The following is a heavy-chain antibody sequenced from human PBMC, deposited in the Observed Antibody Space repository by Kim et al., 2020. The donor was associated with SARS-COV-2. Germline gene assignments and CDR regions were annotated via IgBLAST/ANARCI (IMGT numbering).Heavy chain of an antibody. CDR2: ISGSGGST. CDR3: ANLYGSGSYYNQYYYGMDV. CDR1: GFTFSSYA. D-gene: IGHD3-10*01. Sequence: GGSLRLSCAASGFTFSSYAMSWVRQAPGKGLEWVSAISGSGGSTYYADSVKGRFTISRDNSKNTLYLQMNSLRAEDTAVYYCANLYGSGSYYNQYYYGMDVWGQGTTVTVSS. V-gene: IGHV3-23*01. J-gene: IGHJ6*02.